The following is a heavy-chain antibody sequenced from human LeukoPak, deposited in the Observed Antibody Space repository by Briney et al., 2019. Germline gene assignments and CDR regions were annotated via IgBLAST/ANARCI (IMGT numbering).Heavy chain of an antibody. J-gene: IGHJ4*02. D-gene: IGHD4/OR15-4a*01. CDR3: VTDYDRTNGY. CDR1: GFTFSSYW. CDR2: IKHDGTDK. Sequence: GGSLRLSCAASGFTFSSYWISWVRQAPGKGPEWVANIKHDGTDKYYVDSVKGRFTISRDNAKSSLYLQMNSLRVEDTAVYYCVTDYDRTNGYWGQGTLVTVSS. V-gene: IGHV3-7*01.